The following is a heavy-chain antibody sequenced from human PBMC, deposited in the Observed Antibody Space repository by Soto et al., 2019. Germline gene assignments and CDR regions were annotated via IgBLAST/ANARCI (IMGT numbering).Heavy chain of an antibody. Sequence: SETLSLTCAVSGDSVTSNVWWSWVRQSPGKGLEWIGEAYHNGLTDYNPSLKSRVTMSVDTSKNEFSLKLTSLTAADTAIYYCVRDAAVPGESDRFDSWGKGILVTVSS. CDR3: VRDAAVPGESDRFDS. CDR1: GDSVTSNVW. D-gene: IGHD6-19*01. CDR2: AYHNGLT. J-gene: IGHJ4*02. V-gene: IGHV4-4*02.